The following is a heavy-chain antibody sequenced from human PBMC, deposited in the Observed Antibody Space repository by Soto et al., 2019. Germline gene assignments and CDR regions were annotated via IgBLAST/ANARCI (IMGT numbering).Heavy chain of an antibody. V-gene: IGHV4-30-4*01. CDR1: GGSISNGDYY. CDR3: ARVGDNPTVAQFDH. D-gene: IGHD6-19*01. Sequence: QVQLQESGPGLVKPSQTLSLTCTVSGGSISNGDYYWSWIRQPPGQGLEWIGYIYYNGNSYYNPSLKSRVTISVDTSKNQFSLKLSRVTAADTALYLCARVGDNPTVAQFDHWGQGTLVTVSS. J-gene: IGHJ4*02. CDR2: IYYNGNS.